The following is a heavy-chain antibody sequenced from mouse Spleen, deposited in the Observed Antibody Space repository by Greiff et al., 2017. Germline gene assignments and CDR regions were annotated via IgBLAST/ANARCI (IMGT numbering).Heavy chain of an antibody. CDR1: GFTFSDYY. Sequence: DVKLVESEGGLVQPGSSMKLSCTASGFTFSDYYMAWVRQVPEKGLEWVANINYDGSSTYYLDSLKSRFIISRDNAKNILYLQMSSLKSEDTATYYCARKRDYDVPFDYWGQGTTLTVSS. J-gene: IGHJ2*01. V-gene: IGHV5-16*01. CDR2: INYDGSST. CDR3: ARKRDYDVPFDY. D-gene: IGHD2-4*01.